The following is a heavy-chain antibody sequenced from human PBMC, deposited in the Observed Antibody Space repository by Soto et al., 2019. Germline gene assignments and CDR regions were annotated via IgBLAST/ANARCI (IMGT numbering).Heavy chain of an antibody. V-gene: IGHV4-59*08. CDR1: GGSISSYY. Sequence: SETLSLTCTVSGGSISSYYWSWIRQPPGKGPDWIGYIFYSGSTNYNPSLKSRVTISVDTSKNQFSLKLSSVAAADTAIYYCARLGGYCSSTSCYGYYGMDVWGQGTTVTVSS. D-gene: IGHD2-2*01. J-gene: IGHJ6*02. CDR3: ARLGGYCSSTSCYGYYGMDV. CDR2: IFYSGST.